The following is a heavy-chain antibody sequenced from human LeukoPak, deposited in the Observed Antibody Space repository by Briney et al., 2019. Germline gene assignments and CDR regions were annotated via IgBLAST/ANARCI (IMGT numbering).Heavy chain of an antibody. Sequence: SETLSLTCTVSGYSISSGYYWGWIRQPPGKGLEWIGSIYHSGSTYYNPSLKSRVTISVDTSKNQFSLKLSSVTAADTAVYYCASTRYFDYWGQGTLVTVSS. CDR2: IYHSGST. CDR1: GYSISSGYY. CDR3: ASTRYFDY. D-gene: IGHD2-2*01. J-gene: IGHJ4*02. V-gene: IGHV4-38-2*02.